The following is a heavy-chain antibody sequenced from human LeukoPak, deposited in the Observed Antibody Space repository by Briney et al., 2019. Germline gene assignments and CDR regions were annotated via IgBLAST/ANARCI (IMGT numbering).Heavy chain of an antibody. V-gene: IGHV3-30*03. J-gene: IGHJ4*02. CDR3: ARKLEDGGHISRPFDY. Sequence: GGSLRLSCAASGFTFNSYGMHWVRQAPGKGLEWVAIISFDGSNKFYADSVKGRFTISRDNSKNTLYLQMNSLRPDDTAVYYCARKLEDGGHISRPFDYWGQGTLVTVSS. D-gene: IGHD2-15*01. CDR1: GFTFNSYG. CDR2: ISFDGSNK.